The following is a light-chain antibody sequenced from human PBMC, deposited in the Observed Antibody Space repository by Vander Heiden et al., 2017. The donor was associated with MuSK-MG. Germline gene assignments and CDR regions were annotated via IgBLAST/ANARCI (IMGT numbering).Light chain of an antibody. J-gene: IGKJ2*01. CDR3: QQYNYLPRT. V-gene: IGKV1-33*01. Sequence: DIEMTQSPSSLSASVGDRVTITCQASQDISNYLSWYQQKPGRAPKLLIYDASSLKTGVPSRFSGGGSGTDFSFTISSLQPEDIATYYCQQYNYLPRTFGQGTKLEIK. CDR1: QDISNY. CDR2: DAS.